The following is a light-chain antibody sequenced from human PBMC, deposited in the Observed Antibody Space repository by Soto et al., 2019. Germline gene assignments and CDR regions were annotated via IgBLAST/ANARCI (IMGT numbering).Light chain of an antibody. CDR1: QTVSSSY. CDR3: QQYGSSPPIT. V-gene: IGKV3-20*01. Sequence: EIVFTQSPGTLSLSPGERATLSCRASQTVSSSYLAWYQQKPGQAPRLLIYGASNRATGIPDRFSGSGSGTDFTLTISRLEPEDFAVYYCQQYGSSPPITFGQGTRLEIK. CDR2: GAS. J-gene: IGKJ5*01.